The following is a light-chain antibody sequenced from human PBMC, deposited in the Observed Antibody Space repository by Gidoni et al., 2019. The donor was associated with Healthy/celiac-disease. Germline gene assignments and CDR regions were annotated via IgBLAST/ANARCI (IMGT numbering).Light chain of an antibody. CDR3: MQALQTPT. Sequence: IVMTPSSLSLPVTPGEPASISCRSSQSLLHSNGYNYLDWYLQKPGQSPQLLIYLGSNRASGVPDRCSGSGSGTDFTLKISRVEAEDVGVYYCMQALQTPTFGGGTKVEIK. CDR1: QSLLHSNGYNY. V-gene: IGKV2-28*01. CDR2: LGS. J-gene: IGKJ4*01.